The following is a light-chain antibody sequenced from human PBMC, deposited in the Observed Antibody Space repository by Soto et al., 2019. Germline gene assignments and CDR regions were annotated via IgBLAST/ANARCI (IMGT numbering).Light chain of an antibody. CDR3: QQSNSLPPT. J-gene: IGKJ1*01. Sequence: DIQMTQSPSSLSASVGDRVTITCRASQSISSNLNWYQQKPGKAPKLLIYTAAILQSGVPSRFSGSGSGTDFTLTIASLQLEDFANYYCQQSNSLPPTFGQGTKVEIK. V-gene: IGKV1-39*01. CDR1: QSISSN. CDR2: TAA.